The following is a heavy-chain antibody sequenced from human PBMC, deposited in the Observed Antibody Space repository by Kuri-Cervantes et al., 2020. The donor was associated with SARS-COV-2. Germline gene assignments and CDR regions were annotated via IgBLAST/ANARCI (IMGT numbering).Heavy chain of an antibody. J-gene: IGHJ6*02. V-gene: IGHV3-11*06. D-gene: IGHD3/OR15-3a*01. Sequence: GESLKISCAASGFTFSDYYMSWIRQAPGKGLEWVSYISSSSSYTNYADSVKGRFTISRDNAKNSLYLQMNSLRAEDTAVYYCARDGDWNYYYYGMDVWGQGTTATVSS. CDR1: GFTFSDYY. CDR2: ISSSSSYT. CDR3: ARDGDWNYYYYGMDV.